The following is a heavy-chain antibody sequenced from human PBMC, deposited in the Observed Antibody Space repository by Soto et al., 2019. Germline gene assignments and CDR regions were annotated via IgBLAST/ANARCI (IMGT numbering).Heavy chain of an antibody. CDR1: GYTFTSYY. CDR2: INPSGGST. J-gene: IGHJ6*01. CDR3: ATDQSGSYFRIYYYFGMDV. V-gene: IGHV1-46*01. D-gene: IGHD1-26*01. Sequence: ASVKVSCKASGYTFTSYYMHWVRQAPGQGLEWMGIINPSGGSTSYAQKFQGRVTMTRDTSTSTVYMELSSLRSEDTAVYYCATDQSGSYFRIYYYFGMDVFRQGTTFTV.